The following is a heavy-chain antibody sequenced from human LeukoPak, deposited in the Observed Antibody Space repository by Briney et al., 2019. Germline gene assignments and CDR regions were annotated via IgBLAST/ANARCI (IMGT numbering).Heavy chain of an antibody. CDR3: VRDGDDYNFDY. CDR2: INQDGGAI. CDR1: GFTLSKTW. J-gene: IGHJ4*02. V-gene: IGHV3-7*01. Sequence: GGSLRLSCIGSGFTLSKTWMMWVRQAPGKGLEWVANINQDGGAISYVDSVKGRFTISRDNAKNTLYLQMYSLRVEDTAAYYCVRDGDDYNFDYWGQGSLVTVSS. D-gene: IGHD5-24*01.